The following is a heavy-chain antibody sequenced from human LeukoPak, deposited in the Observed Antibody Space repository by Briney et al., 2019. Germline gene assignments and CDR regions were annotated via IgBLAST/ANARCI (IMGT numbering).Heavy chain of an antibody. CDR1: GFTFSSHW. Sequence: GGSLRLSCAASGFTFSSHWMYWVRQAPGKGLVWVSRIKSDGSSTAYADSVKGRFTISRDNANNTLYLQMNSLRAEDTAVYYCASAMAANHAFDIWGQGTMVTVSS. V-gene: IGHV3-74*01. J-gene: IGHJ3*02. CDR3: ASAMAANHAFDI. D-gene: IGHD6-19*01. CDR2: IKSDGSST.